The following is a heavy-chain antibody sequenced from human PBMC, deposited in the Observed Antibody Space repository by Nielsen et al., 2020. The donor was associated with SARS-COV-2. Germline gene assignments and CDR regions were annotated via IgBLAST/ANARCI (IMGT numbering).Heavy chain of an antibody. CDR2: IYYSGST. J-gene: IGHJ4*02. D-gene: IGHD2-21*02. CDR3: ARSPVTAGTLDY. CDR1: GGSISSYY. Sequence: SETLSLTCTVSGGSISSYYWSWIRQPPGKGLEWIGYIYYSGSTNYNPSLKSRVTISVDTSKNQFSLKLSSVTAADTAVYYCARSPVTAGTLDYWGQGTLVTVSS. V-gene: IGHV4-59*13.